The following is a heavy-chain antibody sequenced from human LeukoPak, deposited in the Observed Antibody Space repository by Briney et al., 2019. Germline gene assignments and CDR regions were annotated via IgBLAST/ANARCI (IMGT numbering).Heavy chain of an antibody. CDR3: AKAWSIAARHYFDY. V-gene: IGHV3-43*01. D-gene: IGHD6-6*01. Sequence: TGGSLRLSCAASGFTFDDYTMHWVRQAPGKGLEWVSLISWDGGSTYYADSVKGRFTISRDNSKNSLYLQMNSLRTEDTALYYCAKAWSIAARHYFDYWGQGTLVTVSS. CDR1: GFTFDDYT. J-gene: IGHJ4*02. CDR2: ISWDGGST.